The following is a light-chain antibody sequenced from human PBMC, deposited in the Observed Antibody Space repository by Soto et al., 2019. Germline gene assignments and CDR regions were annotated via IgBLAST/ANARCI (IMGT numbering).Light chain of an antibody. Sequence: QSALSQPASVSGSPGQTITISCTGTTSDVDDNNYVSWYQQHPGTAPKLMIYEVSYRPSGVSDRFSGSQSDNTASLTICGQPDDDEDDYCCSYDTTKNTRVFGGGTKLTVL. CDR1: TSDVDDNNY. CDR3: SYDTTKNTRV. J-gene: IGLJ3*02. CDR2: EVS. V-gene: IGLV2-14*01.